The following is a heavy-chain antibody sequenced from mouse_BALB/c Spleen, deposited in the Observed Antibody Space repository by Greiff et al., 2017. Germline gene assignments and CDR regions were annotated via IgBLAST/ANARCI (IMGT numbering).Heavy chain of an antibody. Sequence: VQVVESGAELAKPGASVKMSCKAYGYTFTSYWMHWVKQRPGQGLEWIGYINPSTGYTEYNQKFKDKATLTADKSSSTAYMQLSSLTSEDSAVYYCARNDYDGDYAMDYWGQGTSVTVSS. J-gene: IGHJ4*01. CDR3: ARNDYDGDYAMDY. CDR2: INPSTGYT. CDR1: GYTFTSYW. D-gene: IGHD2-4*01. V-gene: IGHV1-7*01.